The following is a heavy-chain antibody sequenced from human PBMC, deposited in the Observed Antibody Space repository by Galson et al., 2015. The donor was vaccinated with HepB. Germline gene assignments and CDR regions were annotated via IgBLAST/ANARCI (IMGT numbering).Heavy chain of an antibody. J-gene: IGHJ3*02. V-gene: IGHV3-21*01. D-gene: IGHD6-6*01. CDR2: ISSSSSYI. CDR3: ARIPTSIAARRAFDI. CDR1: GFTFSSYS. Sequence: SLRLSCAASGFTFSSYSMNWVRQAPGKGLEWVSSISSSSSYIYYADSVKGRFAISRDNAKNSLYLQMNSLRAEDTAVYYCARIPTSIAARRAFDIWGQGTMVTVSS.